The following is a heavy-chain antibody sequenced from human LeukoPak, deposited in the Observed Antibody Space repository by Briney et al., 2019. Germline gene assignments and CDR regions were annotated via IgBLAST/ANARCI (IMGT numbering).Heavy chain of an antibody. Sequence: GSSVKVSCKASGGTFSSYAISWVRQAPGQGLEWMGRIIPILGIANYAQKFQGRVTITADKSTSTAYMELSSLRSEDTAVYYCAGTVRRRGYDSFDPKFGYWGQGTLVTVSS. CDR3: AGTVRRRGYDSFDPKFGY. J-gene: IGHJ4*02. V-gene: IGHV1-69*04. D-gene: IGHD5-12*01. CDR2: IIPILGIA. CDR1: GGTFSSYA.